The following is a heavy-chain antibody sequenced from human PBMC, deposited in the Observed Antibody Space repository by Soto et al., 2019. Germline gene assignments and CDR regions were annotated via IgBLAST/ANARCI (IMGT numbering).Heavy chain of an antibody. CDR3: AVDYGDYEDYFDY. D-gene: IGHD4-17*01. V-gene: IGHV5-51*01. J-gene: IGHJ4*02. Sequence: GESLKISCKGSGYTFTNYWIGWVRQMPGKGLEWMGIIYPGDSDTKYNPSFQGQVTISADKSITTTYLQWSSLKASDTAIYYCAVDYGDYEDYFDYWGQGTLVTVSS. CDR1: GYTFTNYW. CDR2: IYPGDSDT.